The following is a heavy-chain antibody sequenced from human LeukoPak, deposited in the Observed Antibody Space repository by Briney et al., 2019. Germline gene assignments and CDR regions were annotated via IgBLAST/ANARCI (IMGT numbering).Heavy chain of an antibody. D-gene: IGHD2-15*01. CDR3: ARGGSCYSFLLMCRGWFDP. V-gene: IGHV4-34*01. Sequence: SETLSLTCAVYGGSFSGYCWSWIRQPPGKGLEWIREINHSGSTNYNPSLKSRVTISVDTSKNQFSLKLSSVTAADTAVYYCARGGSCYSFLLMCRGWFDPWGQGTLVTVSS. CDR1: GGSFSGYC. J-gene: IGHJ5*02. CDR2: INHSGST.